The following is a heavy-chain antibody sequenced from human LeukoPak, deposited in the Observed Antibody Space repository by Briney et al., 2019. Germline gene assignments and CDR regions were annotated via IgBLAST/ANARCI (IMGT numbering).Heavy chain of an antibody. Sequence: PGGSLRLSCAASGFTFSDYYMSWIRQAPGKGLEWVSYISSSSSYTNYADSVKGRFTISRDNAKNSLYLQMNSLRAEDTAVYYCARLYSSGWYFDYWGQGTLVTVSS. CDR3: ARLYSSGWYFDY. D-gene: IGHD6-19*01. V-gene: IGHV3-11*03. CDR2: ISSSSSYT. CDR1: GFTFSDYY. J-gene: IGHJ4*02.